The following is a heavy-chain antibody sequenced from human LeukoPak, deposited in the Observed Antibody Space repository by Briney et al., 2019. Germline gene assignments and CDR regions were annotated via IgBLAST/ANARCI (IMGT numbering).Heavy chain of an antibody. CDR2: TYYRSKWYN. V-gene: IGHV6-1*01. CDR3: ARDKGGSGYDHLDS. J-gene: IGHJ4*02. Sequence: SQTLSLTCAISGDSVSTNSAAWNWIRQSPSRGLEWLGRTYYRSKWYNDYAVYVKSRITINPDTSKNQSSLQLNSVTPEDTAVYYCARDKGGSGYDHLDSWGQGTLVTVSS. D-gene: IGHD5-12*01. CDR1: GDSVSTNSAA.